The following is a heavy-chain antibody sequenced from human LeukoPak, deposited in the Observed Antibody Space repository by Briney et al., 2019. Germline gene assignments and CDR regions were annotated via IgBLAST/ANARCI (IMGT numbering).Heavy chain of an antibody. CDR3: ATLRGDMVGATSYNKYFDY. CDR2: ISPYIGNT. CDR1: GYTFTKYD. D-gene: IGHD1-26*01. V-gene: IGHV1-18*01. Sequence: GASVTVSCKASGYTFTKYDIHWVRQAPGQRLEWMGWISPYIGNTYYSQKLQGRVTMTTDTSTTTAYMELRSLRSDDTGVYYCATLRGDMVGATSYNKYFDYWGQGTLVTVSS. J-gene: IGHJ4*02.